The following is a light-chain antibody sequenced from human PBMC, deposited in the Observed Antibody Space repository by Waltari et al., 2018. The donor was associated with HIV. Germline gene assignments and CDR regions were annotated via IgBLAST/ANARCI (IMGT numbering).Light chain of an antibody. CDR2: GNS. Sequence: QSVLTQPPSVSGAPGKRVTLSCTGSSSNIRAGYDVHWYQQLPGTAPKLLIYGNSNRPSGVPDRFSGSKSGTSASLAITGLQAEDEADYYCQSYDSSLSGSGVFGGGTKLTVL. CDR1: SSNIRAGYD. CDR3: QSYDSSLSGSGV. J-gene: IGLJ3*02. V-gene: IGLV1-40*01.